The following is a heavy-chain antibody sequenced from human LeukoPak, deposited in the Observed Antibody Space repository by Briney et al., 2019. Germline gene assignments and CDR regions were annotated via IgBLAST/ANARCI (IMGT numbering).Heavy chain of an antibody. J-gene: IGHJ6*02. D-gene: IGHD1-14*01. CDR3: AKQPNYYYGMDV. CDR1: GFTFSSYV. CDR2: MSGSGGST. Sequence: PGGSLRLSCAASGFTFSSYVMSWVRQAPGKGLDWVSAMSGSGGSTYYADSVTGRFTISRDNSKNAVYLQMNSLRAEDTAVYYCAKQPNYYYGMDVWGQGTTVTVSS. V-gene: IGHV3-23*01.